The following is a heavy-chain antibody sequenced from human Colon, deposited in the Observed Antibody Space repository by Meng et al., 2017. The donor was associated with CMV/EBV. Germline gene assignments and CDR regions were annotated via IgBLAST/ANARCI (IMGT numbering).Heavy chain of an antibody. CDR2: MNPNSGNT. D-gene: IGHD1-26*01. J-gene: IGHJ5*02. V-gene: IGHV1-8*03. Sequence: ASVMVSCKASGYTFTSYDINWVRQATGQGLEWMGWMNPNSGNTGYAQKFQGRVTITRNTSISTAYMELSSLRSEDTAVYYCARGVGATYNWFDPWGQGTLVTVSS. CDR1: GYTFTSYD. CDR3: ARGVGATYNWFDP.